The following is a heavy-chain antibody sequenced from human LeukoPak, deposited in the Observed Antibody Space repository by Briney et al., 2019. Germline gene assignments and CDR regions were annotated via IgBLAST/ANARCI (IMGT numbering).Heavy chain of an antibody. J-gene: IGHJ4*02. CDR2: IYYSGST. CDR3: ARDRWVGQQWLAIDY. V-gene: IGHV4-39*07. Sequence: PSETLSLTCTVSGGSISSSSYYWGWIRQPPGKGLEWIGSIYYSGSTYYNPSLKSRVTISVDTSKNQFSLKLSSVTAADMAVYYCARDRWVGQQWLAIDYWGQGTLVTVSS. CDR1: GGSISSSSYY. D-gene: IGHD6-19*01.